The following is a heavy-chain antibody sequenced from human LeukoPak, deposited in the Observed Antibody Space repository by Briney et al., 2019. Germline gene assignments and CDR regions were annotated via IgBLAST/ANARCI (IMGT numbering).Heavy chain of an antibody. J-gene: IGHJ4*02. Sequence: ASVTVSCKASGGTFSSYAISWVRQAPGQGLEWMGGIIPIFGTANYAQKFQGRVTITADESTSTAYMELSSLRSEDTAVYYCARGLQSGFSPLLQYWGQGTLVTVSS. CDR2: IIPIFGTA. CDR1: GGTFSSYA. V-gene: IGHV1-69*13. CDR3: ARGLQSGFSPLLQY. D-gene: IGHD3-3*01.